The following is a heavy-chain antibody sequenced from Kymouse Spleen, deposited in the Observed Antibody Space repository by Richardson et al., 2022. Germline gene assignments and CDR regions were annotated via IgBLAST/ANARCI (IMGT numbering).Heavy chain of an antibody. J-gene: IGHJ4*02. CDR3: TGPHYDILTGSDY. D-gene: IGHD3-9*01. CDR2: IRSKANSYAT. Sequence: EVQLVESGGGLVQPGGSLKLSCAASGFTFSGSAMHWVRQASGKGLEWVGRIRSKANSYATAYAASVKGRFTISRDDSKNTAYLQMNSLKTEDTAVYYCTGPHYDILTGSDYWGQGTLVTVSS. CDR1: GFTFSGSA. V-gene: IGHV3-73*02.